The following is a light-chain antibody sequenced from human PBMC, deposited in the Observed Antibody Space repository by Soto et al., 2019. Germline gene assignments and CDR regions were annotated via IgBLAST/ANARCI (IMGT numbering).Light chain of an antibody. J-gene: IGKJ2*01. CDR2: GAS. CDR3: QQSGSSPET. Sequence: EIVLTQSPGTLSLSPGERATLSCRASQSVTNNYLAWYQQKPGQAPRLLIYGASSRATGIPDRFSGSGSETDFTLTISRLEPEDFAMYYCQQSGSSPETFGHGTKLEIK. V-gene: IGKV3-20*01. CDR1: QSVTNNY.